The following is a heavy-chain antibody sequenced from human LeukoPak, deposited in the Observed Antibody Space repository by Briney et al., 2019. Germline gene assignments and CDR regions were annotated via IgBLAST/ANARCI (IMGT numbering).Heavy chain of an antibody. CDR1: GFTFSSYW. CDR3: AKDRPHYYDSSGYLYY. D-gene: IGHD3-22*01. V-gene: IGHV3-74*01. CDR2: MNSDGSRT. Sequence: GGSLRLSCAASGFTFSSYWMHWVRQAPGKGLVWVSRMNSDGSRTTYADSVKGRFTISRDNAKNTLYLQMNSLRAEDTAVYYCAKDRPHYYDSSGYLYYWGQGTPVTVSS. J-gene: IGHJ4*02.